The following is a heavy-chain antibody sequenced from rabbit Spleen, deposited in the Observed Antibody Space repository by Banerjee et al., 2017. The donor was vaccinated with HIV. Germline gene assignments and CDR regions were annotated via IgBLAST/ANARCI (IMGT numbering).Heavy chain of an antibody. CDR1: GVSFSGSSY. D-gene: IGHD1-1*01. V-gene: IGHV1S45*01. CDR3: VRRVNNYNGACDL. Sequence: QEQLVESGGGLVKPGTSLTLTCIASGVSFSGSSYMCWVRQAPGKGLEWIACIDIGSRDFTYYANWAKGRFTCSKASSTTVTLQMTRLTAADTATYFCVRRVNNYNGACDLWGPGTLVTVS. J-gene: IGHJ4*01. CDR2: IDIGSRDFT.